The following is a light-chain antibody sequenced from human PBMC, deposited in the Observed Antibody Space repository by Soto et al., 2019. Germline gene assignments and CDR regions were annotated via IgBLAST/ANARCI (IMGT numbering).Light chain of an antibody. Sequence: EIVLTQSPATLSLSPGERATLSCRASQSVSSYLAWYQQKPGQAPRLLIYDASTRATGIPARFSGSGSGTDFTLTISSLEFEDVGVYHCQQYNNWPPWTFGQGTKVEIK. CDR1: QSVSSY. CDR3: QQYNNWPPWT. V-gene: IGKV3-11*01. J-gene: IGKJ1*01. CDR2: DAS.